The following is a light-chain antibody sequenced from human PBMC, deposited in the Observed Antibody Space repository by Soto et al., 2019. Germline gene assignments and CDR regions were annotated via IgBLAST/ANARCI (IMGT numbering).Light chain of an antibody. Sequence: DIVLTQSPGTLSLSPGESAALSCRASQSVTSNYLAWYRQKPGQAPRLLIYAISSRAAGVSDRFSGAGSGTDFTLTITRLEPGDSAVYYCQQYSNSSWTFGQGTRVEV. V-gene: IGKV3-20*01. CDR2: AIS. J-gene: IGKJ1*01. CDR1: QSVTSNY. CDR3: QQYSNSSWT.